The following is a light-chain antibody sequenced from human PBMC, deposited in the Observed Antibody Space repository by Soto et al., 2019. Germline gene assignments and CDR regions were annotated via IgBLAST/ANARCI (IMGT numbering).Light chain of an antibody. V-gene: IGLV2-14*03. CDR3: CSYTTSSTYV. Sequence: QSVLTQPASVSGSPGQSIAISCTGTNSDVGGYNYVSWYQQHPGKAPKLMIYDVNNRPSGVSNRFSGSKSGTTASLTISGLQAEDEADYYCCSYTTSSTYVFGTGTKVTVL. CDR2: DVN. CDR1: NSDVGGYNY. J-gene: IGLJ1*01.